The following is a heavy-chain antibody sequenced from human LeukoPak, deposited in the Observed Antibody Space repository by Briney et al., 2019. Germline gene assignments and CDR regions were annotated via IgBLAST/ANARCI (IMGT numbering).Heavy chain of an antibody. V-gene: IGHV4-39*01. CDR1: GGSISSSSYY. D-gene: IGHD3-10*01. J-gene: IGHJ3*02. CDR3: ARQMGSGRWAFDI. CDR2: IYYSGNT. Sequence: AETLSLTHTRSGGSISSSSYYWGWIRQPPWKGLELIGSIYYSGNTYYNPSLKSRVTISVDTSKNQFSLKLSSVTAADTALYYCARQMGSGRWAFDIWGQGTMVTVSS.